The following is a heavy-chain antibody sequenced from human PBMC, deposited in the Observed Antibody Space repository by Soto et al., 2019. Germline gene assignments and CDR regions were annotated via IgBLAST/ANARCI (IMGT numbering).Heavy chain of an antibody. D-gene: IGHD6-6*01. J-gene: IGHJ6*02. V-gene: IGHV3-30*18. Sequence: GGSLRLSCAASGFTFSSYGMHWVRQSPGKGLEWVVVISYDGSNKYYADSVKGRFTISRDNSKNTLYLQMNSLRAEDTAVYYCAKDLIAARPYGGMDVWGQGTTVTVSS. CDR3: AKDLIAARPYGGMDV. CDR1: GFTFSSYG. CDR2: ISYDGSNK.